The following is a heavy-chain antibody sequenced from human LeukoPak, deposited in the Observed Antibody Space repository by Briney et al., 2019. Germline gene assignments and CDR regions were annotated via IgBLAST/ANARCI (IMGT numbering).Heavy chain of an antibody. CDR3: ARPDAPGSSSRFDI. CDR2: IYYSGST. V-gene: IGHV4-39*01. Sequence: SETLSLTSTVSGSSISSSSYYWGWIRQPPGKGLEWIGSIYYSGSTYYNPSLKSRVTISVDTSKNQFSLKLSSVTAADTAVYYCARPDAPGSSSRFDIWGQGTMVTVSS. CDR1: GSSISSSSYY. J-gene: IGHJ3*02. D-gene: IGHD6-6*01.